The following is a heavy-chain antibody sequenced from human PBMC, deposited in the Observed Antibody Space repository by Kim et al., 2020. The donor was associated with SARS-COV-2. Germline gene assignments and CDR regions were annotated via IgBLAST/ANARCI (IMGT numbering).Heavy chain of an antibody. V-gene: IGHV1-69*01. Sequence: AQKFQGRVTITADESTSTAYMELSSLRTEDPAVYYCARDITMIARSAFDIWGQGTMVTVSS. D-gene: IGHD3-22*01. J-gene: IGHJ3*02. CDR3: ARDITMIARSAFDI.